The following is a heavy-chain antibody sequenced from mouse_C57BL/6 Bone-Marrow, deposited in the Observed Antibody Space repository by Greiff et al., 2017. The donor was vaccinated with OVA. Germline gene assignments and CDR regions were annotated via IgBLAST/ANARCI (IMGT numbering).Heavy chain of an antibody. J-gene: IGHJ4*01. CDR1: GFTFSSYA. Sequence: EVKVVESGEGLVKPGGSLKLSCAASGFTFSSYAMSWVRQTPEKRLEWVAYISSGGDYIYYADTVKGRFTISRDNARNTLYLQMSSLKSDDTAMYYCTSYDYGAMDYWGQGTSVTVSS. V-gene: IGHV5-9-1*02. CDR2: ISSGGDYI. CDR3: TSYDYGAMDY. D-gene: IGHD2-4*01.